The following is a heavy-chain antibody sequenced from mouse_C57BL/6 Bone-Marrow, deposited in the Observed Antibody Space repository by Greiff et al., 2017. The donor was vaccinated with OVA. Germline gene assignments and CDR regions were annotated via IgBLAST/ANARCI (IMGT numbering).Heavy chain of an antibody. Sequence: EVQLQQSGTELARPGASVKMSCKTSGYTFTSYWMHWVKQRPGQGLEWIGAIYPGSSDTRYNEKFKGKAKLTADTSTSTAYMELSSLTNEDSAVYFCTRGDSYWYFDDWGTGTTVTVSS. CDR2: IYPGSSDT. CDR3: TRGDSYWYFDD. J-gene: IGHJ1*03. CDR1: GYTFTSYW. V-gene: IGHV1-5*01.